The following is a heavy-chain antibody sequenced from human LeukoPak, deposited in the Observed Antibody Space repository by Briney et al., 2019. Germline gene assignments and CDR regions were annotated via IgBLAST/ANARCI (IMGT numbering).Heavy chain of an antibody. CDR3: ARDRPNSYGPTYGMDV. J-gene: IGHJ6*02. D-gene: IGHD5-18*01. Sequence: GGSLRLSCAASGFTFSSYAMHWVRQAPGKGLEWVAVISYDGSNKYYADSAKGRFTISRDNSKNTLYLQMNSLRAEDTAVYYCARDRPNSYGPTYGMDVWGQGTTVTVSS. CDR1: GFTFSSYA. CDR2: ISYDGSNK. V-gene: IGHV3-30-3*01.